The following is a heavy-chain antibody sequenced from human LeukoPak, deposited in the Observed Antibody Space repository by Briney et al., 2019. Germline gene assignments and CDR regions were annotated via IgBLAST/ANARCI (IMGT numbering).Heavy chain of an antibody. V-gene: IGHV3-9*01. CDR3: AKSKFSITMIVVAIDY. CDR1: GFTFDDYA. J-gene: IGHJ4*02. D-gene: IGHD3-22*01. CDR2: ISWNSGSI. Sequence: GGSLRLSCAASGFTFDDYAMHWVRQAPGKGLEWVSGISWNSGSIGYADSVKGRFTISRDNAKNSLYLQMNSLRAEDTALYYCAKSKFSITMIVVAIDYWGQGNLVTVSS.